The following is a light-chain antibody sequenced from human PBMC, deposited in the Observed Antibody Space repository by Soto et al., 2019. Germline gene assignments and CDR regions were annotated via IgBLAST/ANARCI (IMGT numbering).Light chain of an antibody. V-gene: IGKV3-15*01. CDR3: QQYNAWPLT. J-gene: IGKJ4*01. CDR1: QGLTNN. CDR2: GAS. Sequence: EIVMTQSPATLSVSPGERATLSCRASQGLTNNYLGWYQQKPGQAPRLLIYGASTRATGTPARFSGSGSGTEFTLTISSLQSEDFAVYYCQQYNAWPLTFGGGTKVEIK.